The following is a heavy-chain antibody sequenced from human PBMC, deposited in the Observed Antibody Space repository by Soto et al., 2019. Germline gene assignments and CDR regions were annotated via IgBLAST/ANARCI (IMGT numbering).Heavy chain of an antibody. J-gene: IGHJ4*02. CDR2: INHSGST. D-gene: IGHD3-16*01. V-gene: IGHV4-34*01. Sequence: QVPLQQWGAGLLKPSETLSLTCAVYGGSFSGYYWSWFRQPPGKGLEWIGEINHSGSTNYNPSLKSRVTISVDTSKNQFSLKLSSVTAADTAVYYCARRAYTWGPFDYWGQGTLVTVSS. CDR1: GGSFSGYY. CDR3: ARRAYTWGPFDY.